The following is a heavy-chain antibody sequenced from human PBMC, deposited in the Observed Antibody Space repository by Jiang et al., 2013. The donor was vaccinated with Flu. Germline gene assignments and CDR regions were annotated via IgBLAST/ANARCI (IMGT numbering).Heavy chain of an antibody. CDR2: IYYSGST. Sequence: KGLEWIAYIYYSGSTYYNPSLKSRVTISVDTSKNQFSLKLSSVTAADTAVYYCARDQREQWLGLPYYYYYGMDVWGQGTTVTVSS. CDR3: ARDQREQWLGLPYYYYYGMDV. D-gene: IGHD6-19*01. V-gene: IGHV4-30-4*01. J-gene: IGHJ6*02.